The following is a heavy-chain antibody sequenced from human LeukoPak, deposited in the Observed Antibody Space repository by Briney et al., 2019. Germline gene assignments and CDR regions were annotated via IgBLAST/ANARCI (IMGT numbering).Heavy chain of an antibody. CDR3: ASGASYSSSKTEFDY. CDR1: GFTFSSYA. CDR2: IRYDGSNK. D-gene: IGHD6-6*01. J-gene: IGHJ4*02. Sequence: GGSLRLSCAASGFTFSSYAMSWVRQAPGKGLEWVAFIRYDGSNKYYADSVKGRFTISRDNSKNTLYLQMNSLRAEDTAVYYCASGASYSSSKTEFDYWGQGTLVTVSS. V-gene: IGHV3-30*02.